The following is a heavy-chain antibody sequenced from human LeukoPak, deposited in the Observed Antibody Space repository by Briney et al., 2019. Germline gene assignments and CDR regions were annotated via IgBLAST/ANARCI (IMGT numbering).Heavy chain of an antibody. V-gene: IGHV3-66*01. CDR1: GFTFISYA. J-gene: IGHJ3*02. CDR2: IYSDGST. D-gene: IGHD1-14*01. Sequence: GGSLRLSCAASGFTFISYAMSWVRQAPGKGLEWVSGIYSDGSTDYADSVKGRFTISRDNSKNTLYLQMNSLRAEDSAVYYCATSFGRGAFDIWGQGTMVTVS. CDR3: ATSFGRGAFDI.